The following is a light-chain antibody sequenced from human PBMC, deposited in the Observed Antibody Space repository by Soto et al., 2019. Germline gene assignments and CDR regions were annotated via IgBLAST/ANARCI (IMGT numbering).Light chain of an antibody. Sequence: QSALTQPASVSGSPGQSITIPCTGTSSDVGGYNYVSWYQHHPGKAPKLMIYDVSNRPSVVSNRSSGSKSGNTASLTISGLQAEDEADYYCSSYPRSTPGVEFGGGTKVTVL. CDR1: SSDVGGYNY. V-gene: IGLV2-14*03. CDR2: DVS. J-gene: IGLJ2*01. CDR3: SSYPRSTPGVE.